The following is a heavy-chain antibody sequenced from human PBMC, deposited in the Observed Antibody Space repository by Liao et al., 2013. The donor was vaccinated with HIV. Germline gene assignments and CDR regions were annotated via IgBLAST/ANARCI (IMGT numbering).Heavy chain of an antibody. V-gene: IGHV4-59*01. J-gene: IGHJ4*02. CDR1: GDSISSFY. CDR2: VFYTGST. Sequence: QVQLQESGPGLVKPAETLSLTCTVSGDSISSFYWSWIRQPPGKGLEWIGYVFYTGSTNSNPSLKSRVTISVDTSKNQFSLRLTSVTAADTAFYYCARGYPSDFWSVTASPYYFDYWGQGTLVTVSS. D-gene: IGHD3-3*01. CDR3: ARGYPSDFWSVTASPYYFDY.